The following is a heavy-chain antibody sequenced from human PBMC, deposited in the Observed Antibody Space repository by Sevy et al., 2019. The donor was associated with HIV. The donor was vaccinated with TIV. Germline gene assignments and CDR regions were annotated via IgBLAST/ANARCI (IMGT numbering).Heavy chain of an antibody. CDR2: ISHDEIVR. D-gene: IGHD3-16*01. CDR3: ARDLPHLLPWELSRGSDS. V-gene: IGHV3-30*04. CDR1: GFTLSNYA. J-gene: IGHJ4*02. Sequence: GGSLRLSCAASGFTLSNYAVHWVRQAPGKGLEWVALISHDEIVREYADSVKGRFTISRDNSKNTVNLQMNSLRADDTVVYYCARDLPHLLPWELSRGSDSWGQGTLVTVSS.